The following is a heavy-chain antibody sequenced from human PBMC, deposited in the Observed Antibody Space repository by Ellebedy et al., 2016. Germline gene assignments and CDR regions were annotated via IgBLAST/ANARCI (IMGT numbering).Heavy chain of an antibody. CDR3: AKPARTDATDY. CDR2: INGRGDRT. Sequence: GESLKISXAASGFAFTDYAINWVRQSPSKGLEWVSSINGRGDRTYYADSVKGRFTISRDNSKNVLYVQMNGLRVEDTAMYYCAKPARTDATDYWGQGTLVTVSS. D-gene: IGHD4-17*01. V-gene: IGHV3-23*01. CDR1: GFAFTDYA. J-gene: IGHJ4*02.